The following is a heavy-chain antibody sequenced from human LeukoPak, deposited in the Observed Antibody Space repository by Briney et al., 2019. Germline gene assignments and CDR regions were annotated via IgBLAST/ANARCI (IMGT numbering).Heavy chain of an antibody. D-gene: IGHD3-22*01. CDR2: IYTSGST. CDR1: GGSISSYY. CDR3: ATGSGSSGYYFGEYYFDY. J-gene: IGHJ4*02. V-gene: IGHV4-4*07. Sequence: KSSETLSLTCTVSGGSISSYYWSWIRQPAGKGLEWIGRIYTSGSTNYNPSLKSRVTMSVDTSKNQFSLKLSSVTAADTAVYYCATGSGSSGYYFGEYYFDYWGQGTLVTVSS.